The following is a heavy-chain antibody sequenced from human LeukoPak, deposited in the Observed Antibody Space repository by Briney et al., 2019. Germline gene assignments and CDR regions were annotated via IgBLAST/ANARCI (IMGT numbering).Heavy chain of an antibody. CDR3: ARSLYYFDY. Sequence: SETLSLTCAVYGGSFSGYYWSWIRQPPGKGLEWIGEINHSGSTNYNPSLKSRVTISVDTSKNQFSLKLSSVTAADTAVYYCARSLYYFDYWGQGTLVTVSS. V-gene: IGHV4-34*01. CDR2: INHSGST. J-gene: IGHJ4*02. CDR1: GGSFSGYY.